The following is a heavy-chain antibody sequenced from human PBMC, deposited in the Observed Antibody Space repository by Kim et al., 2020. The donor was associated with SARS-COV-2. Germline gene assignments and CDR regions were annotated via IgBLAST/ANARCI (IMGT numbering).Heavy chain of an antibody. D-gene: IGHD3-22*01. CDR2: IYPGDSDT. CDR3: ARVRTYYDSSGYAYFYGMDV. CDR1: GYSFTSYW. V-gene: IGHV5-51*01. Sequence: GESLKISCKGSGYSFTSYWIGWVRQMPGKGLEWMGIIYPGDSDTRYSPSFQGQVTIPADKSISTAYLQWSSLKASDTAMYSCARVRTYYDSSGYAYFYGMDVWGQGTTVTVSS. J-gene: IGHJ6*02.